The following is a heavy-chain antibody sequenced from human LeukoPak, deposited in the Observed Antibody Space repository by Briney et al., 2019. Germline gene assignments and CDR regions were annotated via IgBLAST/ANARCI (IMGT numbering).Heavy chain of an antibody. J-gene: IGHJ4*02. CDR1: GFTFSDFY. Sequence: GGSLRLSCAASGFTFSDFYMSWICQAPGKGLESVSYISGSSSNTNYADSVKGRFTISRDNAKNSLYLQMNSLRPEDTAVYYCTRHPVEGDYWGQGTL. V-gene: IGHV3-11*03. CDR3: TRHPVEGDY. CDR2: ISGSSSNT.